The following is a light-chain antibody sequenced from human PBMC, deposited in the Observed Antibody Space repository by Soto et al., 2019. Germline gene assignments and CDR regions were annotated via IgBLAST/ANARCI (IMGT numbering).Light chain of an antibody. CDR2: GAF. CDR3: QQYHSSPWA. J-gene: IGKJ1*01. V-gene: IGKV3D-15*02. Sequence: EIVMTQSPAILSVSPGERATLSCRASQSVSSNLAWYQQKPGQAPRLLFYGAFNRASGIPDRFSGSGSGSDFTLTISRVEPVDFAVYSCQQYHSSPWAFGQGTKVDIK. CDR1: QSVSSN.